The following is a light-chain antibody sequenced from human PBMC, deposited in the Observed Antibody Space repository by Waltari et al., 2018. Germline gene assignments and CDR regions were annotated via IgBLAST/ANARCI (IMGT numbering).Light chain of an antibody. CDR3: SSYAGSDTFVV. V-gene: IGLV2-11*01. CDR1: PGDVGGYNY. Sequence: QPALPQPRSVSGSPGQSVTIPCIGTPGDVGGYNYVSWYQHHSGQAPKLIIYDINKRPSGVPDRFSGSRSGNTASLTISRLQAEDEADYYCSSYAGSDTFVVLGGGTKVTVL. J-gene: IGLJ2*01. CDR2: DIN.